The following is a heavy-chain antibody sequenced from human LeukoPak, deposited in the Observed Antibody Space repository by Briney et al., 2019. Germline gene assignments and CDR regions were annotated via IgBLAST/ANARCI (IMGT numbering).Heavy chain of an antibody. D-gene: IGHD2-15*01. Sequence: SETLPLTCTVSGGSISSGDYYWSWIRQPPGKGLEWIGYIYYSGSTYYNPSLKSRVTISVDTSKNQFSLKLSSVTAADTAVYYCASVLVVVAATDIGWFDPWGQGTLVTVSS. J-gene: IGHJ5*02. CDR1: GGSISSGDYY. CDR3: ASVLVVVAATDIGWFDP. V-gene: IGHV4-30-4*01. CDR2: IYYSGST.